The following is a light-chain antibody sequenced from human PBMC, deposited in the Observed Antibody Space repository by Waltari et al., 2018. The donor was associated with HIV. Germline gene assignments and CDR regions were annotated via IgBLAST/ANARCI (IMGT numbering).Light chain of an antibody. Sequence: SYALTHAPAVSVVLGPTARHTCQGERPSRYSANWYQQKPGQAPVVVMYGKDNRPSGIPDRFSGSSSGNTGSLTITGAQAEDEAVYYCDSRDTNEKHHVFGTGTKVTV. V-gene: IGLV3-19*01. CDR3: DSRDTNEKHHV. CDR2: GKD. CDR1: RPSRYS. J-gene: IGLJ1*01.